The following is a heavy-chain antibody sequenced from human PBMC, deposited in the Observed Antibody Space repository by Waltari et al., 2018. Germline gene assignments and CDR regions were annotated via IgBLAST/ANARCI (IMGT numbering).Heavy chain of an antibody. CDR1: GGSISSHY. CDR3: ARQKGDYSNWFDP. Sequence: QVQLQESGPGLVKPSETLSLTCTVSGGSISSHYWSWIRPPPGKGLEWIGYIYYSGSTNYNPSLKSRVTITVDTSKIQFSLKLSSVTAADTAVYYCARQKGDYSNWFDPWGQGTLVTVSS. J-gene: IGHJ5*02. CDR2: IYYSGST. V-gene: IGHV4-59*11. D-gene: IGHD4-17*01.